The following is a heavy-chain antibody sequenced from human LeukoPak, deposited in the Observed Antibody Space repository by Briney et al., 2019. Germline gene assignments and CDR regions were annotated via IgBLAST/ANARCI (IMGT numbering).Heavy chain of an antibody. V-gene: IGHV1-2*06. Sequence: ASVKVSCKASGYTFTGYYMHWVRQAPGQGLEWMGRINPNSGGTNYAQKFQGRVTMTRDTPISTAYMELSRLRSDDTAVYYCARDLARRYYYYYMDVWGKGTTVTVSS. D-gene: IGHD3-3*02. CDR2: INPNSGGT. CDR3: ARDLARRYYYYYMDV. J-gene: IGHJ6*03. CDR1: GYTFTGYY.